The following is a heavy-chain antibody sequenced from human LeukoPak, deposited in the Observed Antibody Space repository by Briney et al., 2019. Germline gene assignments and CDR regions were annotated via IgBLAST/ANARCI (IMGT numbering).Heavy chain of an antibody. V-gene: IGHV1-69*04. CDR3: ARELRSLPSVRGPTQLGAFDI. CDR1: GGTFSSYA. J-gene: IGHJ3*02. Sequence: SVKVSCKASGGTFSSYAISWVRQAPGQGLEWMGRIIPILGIANYAQKFQGRVTITADKSTSTAYMELRSLRSDDTAVYYCARELRSLPSVRGPTQLGAFDIWGQGTMVTVSS. D-gene: IGHD2-2*01. CDR2: IIPILGIA.